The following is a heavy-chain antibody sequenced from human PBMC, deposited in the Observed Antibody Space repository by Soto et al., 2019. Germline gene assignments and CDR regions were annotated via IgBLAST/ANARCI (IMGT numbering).Heavy chain of an antibody. CDR1: GGSISGSTYY. CDR2: IYYTETT. V-gene: IGHV4-39*01. Sequence: QLQLQESGPGLVKPSETLSLTCTVSGGSISGSTYYWGWIRQTPGKGLEWLASIYYTETTAYNPSLKSRLTISVDTSKNQFSLKLKSVIAADTAIYHCARLMFRGGDFDYWGQGTLVTVSS. D-gene: IGHD2-15*01. CDR3: ARLMFRGGDFDY. J-gene: IGHJ4*02.